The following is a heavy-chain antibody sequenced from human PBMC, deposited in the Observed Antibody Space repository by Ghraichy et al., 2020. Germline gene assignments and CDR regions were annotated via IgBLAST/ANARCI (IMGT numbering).Heavy chain of an antibody. CDR2: IYSGGST. CDR1: GFTVSSNY. V-gene: IGHV3-53*04. D-gene: IGHD4-23*01. Sequence: GGSLRLSCAASGFTVSSNYMSWVRQAPGKGLEWVSVIYSGGSTYYADSVKGRFTISRHNSKNTLYLQMNSLRAEDTAVYYCARDHLYGGNSNYYYGMDVWGQGTTVTVSS. CDR3: ARDHLYGGNSNYYYGMDV. J-gene: IGHJ6*02.